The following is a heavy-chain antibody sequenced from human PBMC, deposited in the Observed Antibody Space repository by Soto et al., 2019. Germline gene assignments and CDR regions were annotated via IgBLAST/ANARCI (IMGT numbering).Heavy chain of an antibody. J-gene: IGHJ4*02. CDR1: DDSINSDKYY. V-gene: IGHV4-39*01. CDR3: ARLEGLATISYYFDF. Sequence: ASETLSLTCSVSDDSINSDKYYWGWIRQPPGKGLEWIGSIYYRGNAYYNPSLQTRVTISLDKSKSQFSLKRNSVTAADSAVYFCARLEGLATISYYFDFWGPGALVTVS. D-gene: IGHD3-9*01. CDR2: IYYRGNA.